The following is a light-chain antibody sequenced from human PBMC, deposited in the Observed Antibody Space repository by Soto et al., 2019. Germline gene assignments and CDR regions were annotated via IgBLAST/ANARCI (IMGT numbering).Light chain of an antibody. J-gene: IGKJ5*01. CDR2: GAS. V-gene: IGKV1-33*01. CDR1: QDITNY. CDR3: QQYDSVFT. Sequence: DIQMTQSPSSLSASVGDRVTITCQASQDITNYVNWYQQKPGKAPNLLIYGASNLETGVPSRFSGRGSGTDFTFTISSLQAEDMGTYFCQQYDSVFTCGQGTRLEIK.